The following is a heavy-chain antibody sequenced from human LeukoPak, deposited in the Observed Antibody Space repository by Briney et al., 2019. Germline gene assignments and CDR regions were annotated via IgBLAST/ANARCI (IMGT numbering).Heavy chain of an antibody. V-gene: IGHV3-53*04. CDR3: ARASRGSGVDV. J-gene: IGHJ6*02. CDR2: IYTDGSA. Sequence: GGPLRLPCAPSGYPDRLKNMSGVRQAPGRCLEWVSVIYTDGSAYYADSVKGRFTISRHDSKNTLYLQMNSLRVEDTAVYYCARASRGSGVDVWGQGTTVTVSS. CDR1: GYPDRLKN. D-gene: IGHD3-10*01.